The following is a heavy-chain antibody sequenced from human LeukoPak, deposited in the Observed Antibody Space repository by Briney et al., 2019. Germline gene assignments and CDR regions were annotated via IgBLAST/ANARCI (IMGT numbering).Heavy chain of an antibody. Sequence: PGGSLRLSCAASGFTFSDYYMTWIRQAPGKGLQWLSFISDSSRTIYYADSVKGRFTISRDNAKNSLYLQMSSLRAEDTAIYYCARSSLPGRTGRTEYFQHWGQGALVTASS. J-gene: IGHJ1*01. D-gene: IGHD1-1*01. CDR3: ARSSLPGRTGRTEYFQH. CDR2: ISDSSRTI. CDR1: GFTFSDYY. V-gene: IGHV3-11*01.